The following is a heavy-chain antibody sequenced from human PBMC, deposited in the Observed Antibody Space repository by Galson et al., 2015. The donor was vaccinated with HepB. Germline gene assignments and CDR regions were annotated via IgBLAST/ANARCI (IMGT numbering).Heavy chain of an antibody. J-gene: IGHJ6*02. D-gene: IGHD4-17*01. CDR1: GFIFGSYT. CDR2: INPTSEYI. V-gene: IGHV3-23*01. CDR3: AKARLMTTTFEMDV. Sequence: SLRLSCAASGFIFGSYTMRWVHQAPGKGLEWVSAINPTSEYIYYADSVQGRFTVSRDNYKNTLYLQMNSLRAEDSAIYYCAKARLMTTTFEMDVWGQGTTVTVSS.